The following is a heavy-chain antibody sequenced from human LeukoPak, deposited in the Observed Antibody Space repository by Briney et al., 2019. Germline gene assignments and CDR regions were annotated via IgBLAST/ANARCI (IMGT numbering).Heavy chain of an antibody. CDR3: ARDPAGGDNHQYEDAFDI. D-gene: IGHD2-21*02. V-gene: IGHV3-30-3*01. CDR2: ISYDGSNK. Sequence: GGSLRLSCAASGFTFSSYAMHWVRQAPGKGLEWVAVISYDGSNKYYADSVKGQFTISRDNSKNTLYLQMNSLRAEDTAVYYCARDPAGGDNHQYEDAFDIWGQGTMVTVSS. J-gene: IGHJ3*02. CDR1: GFTFSSYA.